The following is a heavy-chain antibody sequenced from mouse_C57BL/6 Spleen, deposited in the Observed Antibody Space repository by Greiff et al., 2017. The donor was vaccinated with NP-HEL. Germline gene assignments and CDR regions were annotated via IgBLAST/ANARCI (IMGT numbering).Heavy chain of an antibody. V-gene: IGHV14-2*01. J-gene: IGHJ1*03. CDR2: IDPEDGET. D-gene: IGHD2-1*01. CDR3: VGGNLHWYFDV. Sequence: EVQLQESGAKLVKPGASVKLSCTASGFNIKDYYMHWVKQRTEQGLEWIGRIDPEDGETKYAPKFQGKATITADTSSNTAYLQLSSLTSEDAAVYYCVGGNLHWYFDVWGTGTTVTVSS. CDR1: GFNIKDYY.